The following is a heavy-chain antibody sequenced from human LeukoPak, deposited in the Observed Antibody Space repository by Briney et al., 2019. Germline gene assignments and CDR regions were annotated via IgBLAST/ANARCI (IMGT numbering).Heavy chain of an antibody. V-gene: IGHV3-21*01. CDR2: ITRSSDYI. CDR3: AREPSLYSSSFIDY. J-gene: IGHJ4*02. D-gene: IGHD6-6*01. CDR1: GFTFSSYA. Sequence: PGGSLRLSCAASGFTFSSYAMSWVRQAPGKGLEWLSSITRSSDYIYYADSLKGRFTISRDNAKNSLYLQMNSLRADDTAVYYCAREPSLYSSSFIDYWGQGTLVTVSS.